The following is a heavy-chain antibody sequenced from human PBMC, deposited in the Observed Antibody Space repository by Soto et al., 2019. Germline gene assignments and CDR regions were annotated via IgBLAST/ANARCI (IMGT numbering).Heavy chain of an antibody. J-gene: IGHJ4*02. V-gene: IGHV3-23*01. CDR2: ISGSGGST. Sequence: EVQLLESGGGLVQPGGSLRLSCAASGFTFSSYAMSWVRQAPGKGLEWVSVISGSGGSTYYADSVKGRFTISRDHSKNTLYLQMTSLRAEDTAVYYCAKWSIVVVPAAGDFDYWGQGTLVTVSS. CDR3: AKWSIVVVPAAGDFDY. CDR1: GFTFSSYA. D-gene: IGHD2-2*01.